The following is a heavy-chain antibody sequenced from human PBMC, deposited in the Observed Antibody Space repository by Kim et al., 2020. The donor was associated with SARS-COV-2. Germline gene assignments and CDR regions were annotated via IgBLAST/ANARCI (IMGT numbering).Heavy chain of an antibody. CDR3: ARDSWYYYDSSGSPFPNYFDY. J-gene: IGHJ4*02. Sequence: ASVKVSCKASGYTFTGYYMHWVRQAPGQGLEWMGWINPNSGGTNYAQKFQGRVTMTRDTSISTAYMELSRLRSDDTAVYYCARDSWYYYDSSGSPFPNYFDYCGQGTLVTVSS. V-gene: IGHV1-2*02. CDR1: GYTFTGYY. D-gene: IGHD3-22*01. CDR2: INPNSGGT.